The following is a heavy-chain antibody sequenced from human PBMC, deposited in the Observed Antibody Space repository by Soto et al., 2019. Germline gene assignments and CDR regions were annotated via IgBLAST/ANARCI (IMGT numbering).Heavy chain of an antibody. CDR2: IYSGGST. J-gene: IGHJ4*02. V-gene: IGHV3-53*04. D-gene: IGHD1-26*01. Sequence: EVQLVESGGGLVQPGGSLRLSCAASGFTVSSNYMSWVRQAPGKGLEWYSVIYSGGSTYYADSVKGRFTIYRHNSENTLYLQMNSLRAEDPAVYYCARVPSGAFDYWGQGTLVTGSS. CDR1: GFTVSSNY. CDR3: ARVPSGAFDY.